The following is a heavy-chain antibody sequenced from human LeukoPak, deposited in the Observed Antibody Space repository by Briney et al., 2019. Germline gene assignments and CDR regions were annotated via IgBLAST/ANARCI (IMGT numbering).Heavy chain of an antibody. D-gene: IGHD3-9*01. Sequence: GESLKISCTGSGYTIGSFGSYWIAWVRQMPGKGLEWMGSIYPIDSDTRYNPSFEGQVTVSVDRSISTAYLQWSSLKVSDTAMYYCARVNSALWFFDFWGQGSLVSVSS. J-gene: IGHJ4*02. CDR2: IYPIDSDT. CDR3: ARVNSALWFFDF. V-gene: IGHV5-51*01. CDR1: GYTIGSFGSYW.